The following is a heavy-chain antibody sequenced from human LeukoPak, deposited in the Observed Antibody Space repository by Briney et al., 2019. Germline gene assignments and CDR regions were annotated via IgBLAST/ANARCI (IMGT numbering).Heavy chain of an antibody. CDR1: GYSIDSGYY. CDR2: IYYSGST. V-gene: IGHV4-38-2*02. Sequence: SETLSLTCTVSGYSIDSGYYWSWIRQPPGKRLEWIGSIYYSGSTYSKPTLKSRLTISVDTSKNQISLNLTSVTAADAAVYYCARGGTTGYFDYWGQGTLVTVSS. CDR3: ARGGTTGYFDY. J-gene: IGHJ4*02. D-gene: IGHD1-7*01.